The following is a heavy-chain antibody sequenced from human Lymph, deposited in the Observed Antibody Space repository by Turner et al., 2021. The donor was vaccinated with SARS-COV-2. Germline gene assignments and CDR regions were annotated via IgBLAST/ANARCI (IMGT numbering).Heavy chain of an antibody. CDR3: ARGRYSGGGMDV. D-gene: IGHD1-26*01. Sequence: QVQLAQSGAEVKKPGASVQVSCKAPGYTFTSYDINWVRQATGQGLEWMGWMNTNSGNTGYAQKFQGGVTMTRNTSISTAYMELSSMRTEDTAVYYCARGRYSGGGMDVWGQGTTVTVSS. CDR1: GYTFTSYD. V-gene: IGHV1-8*02. J-gene: IGHJ6*02. CDR2: MNTNSGNT.